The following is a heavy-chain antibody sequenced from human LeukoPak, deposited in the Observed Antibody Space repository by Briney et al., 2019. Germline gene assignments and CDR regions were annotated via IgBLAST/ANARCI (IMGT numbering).Heavy chain of an antibody. V-gene: IGHV1-18*01. CDR2: ISTYNGNT. D-gene: IGHD3-22*01. J-gene: IGHJ6*03. CDR1: GYTFTSHG. CDR3: ARGPGGRSGYYPLEDYYYYYYMDV. Sequence: ASVKVSCKASGYTFTSHGISWVRQAPGQGLEWMGWISTYNGNTNYAQKLQGRVTMTTDTSTSTAYMELRSLRSDDTAVYYCARGPGGRSGYYPLEDYYYYYYMDVWGKGTTVTVSS.